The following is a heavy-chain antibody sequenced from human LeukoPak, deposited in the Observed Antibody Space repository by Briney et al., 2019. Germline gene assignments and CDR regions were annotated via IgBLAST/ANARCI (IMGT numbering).Heavy chain of an antibody. CDR3: AIGPSSYYDRDY. V-gene: IGHV3-72*01. J-gene: IGHJ4*02. Sequence: GGSLRLSCAASGFTFSDHYMDWVRQAPGKGLEWVGRIRNKANSHTTEYAASVKGRFTISRDDSKNSLYLQMNSLRTEDTAVYYCAIGPSSYYDRDYWGQGTRVTVSS. CDR2: IRNKANSHTT. CDR1: GFTFSDHY. D-gene: IGHD3-22*01.